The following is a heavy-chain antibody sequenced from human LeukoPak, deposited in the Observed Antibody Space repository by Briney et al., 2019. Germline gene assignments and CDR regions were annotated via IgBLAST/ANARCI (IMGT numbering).Heavy chain of an antibody. J-gene: IGHJ4*02. Sequence: PSETLSLTCAVYGGSFSGYYWSWIRQPPGKGLEWIGEINHSGSTNYNPSLKSRVTISVDTSKNQFSPKLSSVTAADTAVYYCARGLGVVVVAATPTYFDYWGQGTLVTVSS. CDR2: INHSGST. D-gene: IGHD2-15*01. CDR3: ARGLGVVVVAATPTYFDY. V-gene: IGHV4-34*01. CDR1: GGSFSGYY.